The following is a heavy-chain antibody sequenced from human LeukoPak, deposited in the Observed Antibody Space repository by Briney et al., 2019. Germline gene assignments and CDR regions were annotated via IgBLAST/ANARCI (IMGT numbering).Heavy chain of an antibody. V-gene: IGHV4-39*07. Sequence: SETLSLTCTVSGGSISSSSYYWGWIRQPPGKGLEWIGSIYYSGSTYYNPSLKSRVTISVDTSKNQFSLKLSSVTAADTAVYYCARRSRRIVVGVVNWGQGTLVTVSS. CDR2: IYYSGST. CDR1: GGSISSSSYY. J-gene: IGHJ4*02. CDR3: ARRSRRIVVGVVN. D-gene: IGHD1-26*01.